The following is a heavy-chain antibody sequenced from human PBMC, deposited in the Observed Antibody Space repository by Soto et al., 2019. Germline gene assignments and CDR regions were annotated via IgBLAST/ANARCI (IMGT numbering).Heavy chain of an antibody. CDR2: INPNSGGT. J-gene: IGHJ6*03. Sequence: QVQLVQSGAEVKKPGASVKVPCKASGYTFTGYYMHWVRQAPGQGLEWMGWINPNSGGTNYAQKFQGWVTMTRDTSISTAYMELSRLRSDDTAVYYCARAVPDYYGSGSLYYYYMDVWGKGTTVTVSS. CDR1: GYTFTGYY. CDR3: ARAVPDYYGSGSLYYYYMDV. D-gene: IGHD3-10*01. V-gene: IGHV1-2*04.